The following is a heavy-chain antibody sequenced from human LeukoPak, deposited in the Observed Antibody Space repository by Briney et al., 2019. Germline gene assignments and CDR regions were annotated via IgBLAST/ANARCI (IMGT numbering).Heavy chain of an antibody. D-gene: IGHD3-22*01. V-gene: IGHV1-2*02. CDR2: INPNSGGT. CDR3: ARAYYYDSSGYYGFSDY. J-gene: IGHJ4*02. Sequence: ASVKVSCKTSGYIFIDYYIHWLRQAPGQGLEWMGWINPNSGGTSYAQKLQGRATMTTDTSTSTAYMELRSLRSDDTAVYYCARAYYYDSSGYYGFSDYWGQGTLVTVSS. CDR1: GYIFIDYY.